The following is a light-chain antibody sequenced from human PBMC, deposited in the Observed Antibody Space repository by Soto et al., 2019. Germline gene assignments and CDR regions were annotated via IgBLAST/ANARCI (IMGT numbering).Light chain of an antibody. CDR2: DTD. V-gene: IGLV8-61*01. Sequence: QTVVTQEPSFSVSPGGTVTLTCGLTSGSVSSTYYPNWYQQTPGQAPRTLIYDTDSRSSGVPDRFSGSILGNKAALTITGAQAEDESDYYCVLYLGRGVWVFGGGTQLTVL. CDR1: SGSVSSTYY. J-gene: IGLJ3*02. CDR3: VLYLGRGVWV.